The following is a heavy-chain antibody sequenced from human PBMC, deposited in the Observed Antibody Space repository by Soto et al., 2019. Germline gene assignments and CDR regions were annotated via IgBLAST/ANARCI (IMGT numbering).Heavy chain of an antibody. Sequence: EVQLVESGGGPVQAGGSLRLSCAASGLTLSNYWMQWVRQGPGKGLVWVAHINSDGITTKYAESLKGRFTISRHDAKNMLYLQMNSLRHDDTAVYYCAKVKGGSGARGDPLDLWGQGILVTVSS. J-gene: IGHJ5*02. CDR2: INSDGITT. CDR1: GLTLSNYW. CDR3: AKVKGGSGARGDPLDL. V-gene: IGHV3-74*03. D-gene: IGHD2-15*01.